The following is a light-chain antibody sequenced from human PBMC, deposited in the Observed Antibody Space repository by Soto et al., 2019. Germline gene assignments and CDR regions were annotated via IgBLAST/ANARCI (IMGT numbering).Light chain of an antibody. V-gene: IGKV3-20*01. CDR3: QKYGSSPSIT. CDR1: QNVDSNY. CDR2: GAS. Sequence: EIVLRHSPLTLSLSAVERCALCGGGIQNVDSNYLAWYQQKPGQAPRLLIYGASSRATGIPDRFSGSGSGTDFTLTISRLEPEDFAVYYCQKYGSSPSITFGQGTRLEI. J-gene: IGKJ5*01.